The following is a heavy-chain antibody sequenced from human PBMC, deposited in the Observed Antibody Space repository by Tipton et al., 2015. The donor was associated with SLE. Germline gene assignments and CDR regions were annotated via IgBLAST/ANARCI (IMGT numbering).Heavy chain of an antibody. V-gene: IGHV4-38-2*02. D-gene: IGHD3-10*01. Sequence: TLSLTCTVSGYSISSGYYWGWIRQPPGKGLEWIGSIYHSGSTYYNPSLKSRVTISVDTSKNQFSLKLSSVTAADTAVYYCARGLVLGFGEPRHYGMDVWGQGTSVTVS. CDR2: IYHSGST. CDR1: GYSISSGYY. J-gene: IGHJ6*02. CDR3: ARGLVLGFGEPRHYGMDV.